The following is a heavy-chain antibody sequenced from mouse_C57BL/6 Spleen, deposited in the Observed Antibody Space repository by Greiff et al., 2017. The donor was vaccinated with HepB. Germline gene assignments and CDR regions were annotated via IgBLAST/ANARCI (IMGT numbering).Heavy chain of an antibody. CDR2: IDPSDSYT. CDR3: ARSEYDYDPAY. Sequence: QVQLQQPGAELVKPGASVKLSCKASGYTFTSYWMQWVKQRPGQGLEWIGEIDPSDSYTNYNQKFKGKATLTVDTSSSTAYMQLSSLTSEDSAVYYCARSEYDYDPAYWGQGTLVTVSA. CDR1: GYTFTSYW. V-gene: IGHV1-50*01. J-gene: IGHJ3*01. D-gene: IGHD2-4*01.